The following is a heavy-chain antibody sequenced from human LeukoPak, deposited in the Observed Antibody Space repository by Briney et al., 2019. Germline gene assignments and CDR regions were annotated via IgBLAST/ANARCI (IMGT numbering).Heavy chain of an antibody. V-gene: IGHV5-51*01. CDR2: IYPGDSDT. Sequence: GESLKISCKGSGYSFTSYWIGWVRQMPGKGLEWMGIIYPGDSDTRYSPSFQGQVTISAAKSISTAYLQWSSLKASDTAMYYCARLSAGLGYCSGGSCYGGNWFDPWGQGTLVTVSS. J-gene: IGHJ5*02. CDR1: GYSFTSYW. CDR3: ARLSAGLGYCSGGSCYGGNWFDP. D-gene: IGHD2-15*01.